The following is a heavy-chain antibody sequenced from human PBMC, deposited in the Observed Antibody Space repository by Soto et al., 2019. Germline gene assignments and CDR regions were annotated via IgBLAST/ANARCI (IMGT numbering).Heavy chain of an antibody. J-gene: IGHJ4*02. Sequence: SETLSLTCTVSGGSISSSSYYWGWIRQPPGKGLEWIGSIYYSGSTYYNPSLKSRVTISVDTSKNQFSLKLSSVTAADTAVYYCARRWRGYSGYKNPEKKLAISGYFDYWGQGTLVTVSS. CDR2: IYYSGST. CDR3: ARRWRGYSGYKNPEKKLAISGYFDY. D-gene: IGHD5-12*01. V-gene: IGHV4-39*01. CDR1: GGSISSSSYY.